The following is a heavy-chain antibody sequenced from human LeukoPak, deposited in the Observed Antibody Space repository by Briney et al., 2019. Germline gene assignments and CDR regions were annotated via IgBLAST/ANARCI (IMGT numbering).Heavy chain of an antibody. CDR2: LYYGGST. CDR3: GSTYYDPTFNSRVPVTVDMSKSQFSLKLNSVTAADTAMYDYAREAERYFYYGLDV. D-gene: IGHD3-10*01. CDR1: GGSISSSSYY. J-gene: IGHJ6*02. V-gene: IGHV4-39*01. Sequence: PSETLSLTCTVSGGSISSSSYYWGWIRQPPGKGLEWIGTLYYGGSTYYNPSLKSRVTISVDTSKNQFSLKLNSVTAPETAVYYVGSTYYDPTFNSRVPVTVDMSKSQFSLKLNSVTAADTAMYDYAREAERYFYYGLDVWGQGTTVTVSS.